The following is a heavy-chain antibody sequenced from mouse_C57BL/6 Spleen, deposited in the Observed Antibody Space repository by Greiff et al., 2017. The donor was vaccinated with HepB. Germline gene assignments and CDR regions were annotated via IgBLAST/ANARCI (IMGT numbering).Heavy chain of an antibody. D-gene: IGHD1-1*01. J-gene: IGHJ2*01. V-gene: IGHV1-22*01. CDR3: ARGSNYYGSSGYYFDY. Sequence: EVQLQQSGPELVKPGASVKMSCKASGYTFTDYNMHWVKQSHGKSLEWIGYINPNNGGTSYNQKFKGKATLTVNKSSSTAYMELRSLTSEDSAVYYCARGSNYYGSSGYYFDYWGQGTTLTVSS. CDR1: GYTFTDYN. CDR2: INPNNGGT.